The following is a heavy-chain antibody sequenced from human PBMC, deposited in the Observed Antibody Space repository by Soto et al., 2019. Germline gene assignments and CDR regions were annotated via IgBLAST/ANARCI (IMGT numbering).Heavy chain of an antibody. V-gene: IGHV1-18*01. D-gene: IGHD6-19*01. CDR1: GYTFTSYG. CDR3: ARHQEAIAVAGTAYYGMDV. CDR2: ISAYNGNT. Sequence: QVQLVQSGAEVKKPGASVKVSCKASGYTFTSYGISWVRQAPGQGLEWMGWISAYNGNTNYAQKLQGRVTMTTDTSTRKAYMELRSLRSDDTAVYYCARHQEAIAVAGTAYYGMDVWGQGTTVTVSS. J-gene: IGHJ6*02.